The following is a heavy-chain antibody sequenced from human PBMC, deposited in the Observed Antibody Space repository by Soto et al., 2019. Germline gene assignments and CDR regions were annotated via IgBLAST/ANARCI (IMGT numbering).Heavy chain of an antibody. Sequence: QVQLVQSGAEVKKPGSSVKVSCKASGGTFSSYTISWVRQAPGQGLEWMGRIIPILGIANYAQKFQGRVTITADKSTSTAYMELSSLRSEATAVYYCARDPRRTPRDGMDVWGQGTTVTVSS. CDR1: GGTFSSYT. V-gene: IGHV1-69*08. CDR3: ARDPRRTPRDGMDV. D-gene: IGHD2-21*01. J-gene: IGHJ6*02. CDR2: IIPILGIA.